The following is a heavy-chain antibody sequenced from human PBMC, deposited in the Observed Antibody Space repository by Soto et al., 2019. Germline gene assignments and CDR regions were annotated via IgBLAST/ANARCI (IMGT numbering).Heavy chain of an antibody. CDR1: GGAFKNYA. J-gene: IGHJ4*02. CDR3: ARALDTSGYYF. V-gene: IGHV1-69*01. D-gene: IGHD3-3*01. Sequence: QVQLVQSESEVKKPGSSVRGSCKVSGGAFKNYAISWVRQAPGHGLEWVGGILPVFDELDYAPKLQGRVTSTADEATSTAPLKLGSLTSEDTAVYLFARALDTSGYYFWRQGTLVTFSS. CDR2: ILPVFDEL.